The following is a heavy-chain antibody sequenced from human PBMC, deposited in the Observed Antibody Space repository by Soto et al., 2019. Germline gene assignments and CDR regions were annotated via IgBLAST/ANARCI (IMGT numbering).Heavy chain of an antibody. Sequence: EVQLVESGGGLVQPGGSLRLSCAASGFTFTNYWMHWVRQGPEKGLVWVSRINSDGSIINYADSVKSRFTISRDNAKNTLYLQVNRLRCEYTAVYYCQRSPNAGSFVDYWGQGTLVTVSS. CDR1: GFTFTNYW. CDR2: INSDGSII. V-gene: IGHV3-74*01. J-gene: IGHJ4*02. D-gene: IGHD2-15*01. CDR3: QRSPNAGSFVDY.